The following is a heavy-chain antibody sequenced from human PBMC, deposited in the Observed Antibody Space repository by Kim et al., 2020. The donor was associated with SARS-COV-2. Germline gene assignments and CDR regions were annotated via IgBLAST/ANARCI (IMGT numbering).Heavy chain of an antibody. CDR2: ISSSSSTI. J-gene: IGHJ5*02. CDR3: ARDYILTPSMRGFDP. CDR1: GFTFSSYS. Sequence: GGSLRLSCAASGFTFSSYSMNWVRQAPGKGLEWVSYISSSSSTIYYADSVKGRFTISRDNAKNSLYLQMNSLRDEDTAVYYCARDYILTPSMRGFDPWGQGTLVTVSS. D-gene: IGHD2-15*01. V-gene: IGHV3-48*02.